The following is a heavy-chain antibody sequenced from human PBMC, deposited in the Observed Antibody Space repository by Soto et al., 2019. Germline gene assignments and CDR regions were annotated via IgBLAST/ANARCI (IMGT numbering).Heavy chain of an antibody. J-gene: IGHJ4*02. CDR1: GITFSNFV. D-gene: IGHD3-22*01. V-gene: IGHV3-23*01. CDR3: AKWGDFDHYDSSGDHYFDS. Sequence: EAVLQESGGTLIRPGGSRRLSCVASGITFSNFVMSWVRQAPGKGPEWVSSISGSGTNTYYSDSVKGRFTISRDNYKDTLYLDISNLRAEDTALYYCAKWGDFDHYDSSGDHYFDSWDQGTLVTVSS. CDR2: ISGSGTNT.